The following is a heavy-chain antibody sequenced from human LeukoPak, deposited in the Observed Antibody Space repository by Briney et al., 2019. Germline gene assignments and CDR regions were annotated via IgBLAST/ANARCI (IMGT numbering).Heavy chain of an antibody. J-gene: IGHJ4*02. CDR2: IYSSGST. Sequence: KASETLSLTCSGAGGSIRGHYWTWIRQPAGKGLEWIGRIYSSGSTNYNPSLKSRVTMSVDTSKKQFSLKLSSVTAADTALYYCARDYDYWGQGTLVTVSS. CDR3: ARDYDY. CDR1: GGSIRGHY. V-gene: IGHV4-4*07.